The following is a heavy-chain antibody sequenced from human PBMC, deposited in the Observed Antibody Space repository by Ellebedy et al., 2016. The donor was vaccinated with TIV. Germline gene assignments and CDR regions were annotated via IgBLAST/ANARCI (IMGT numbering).Heavy chain of an antibody. D-gene: IGHD3-9*01. V-gene: IGHV1-2*02. J-gene: IGHJ5*02. Sequence: ASVKVSCXASGYTFTDHYIHWVRQAPGQGLEWMGWINPNSGGTNYAQKLQGRVTMTTDPSTSTAYMELRSLRSDDTAVYYCAREGGLRYFDWLLVGWFDPWGQGTLVTVSS. CDR2: INPNSGGT. CDR3: AREGGLRYFDWLLVGWFDP. CDR1: GYTFTDHY.